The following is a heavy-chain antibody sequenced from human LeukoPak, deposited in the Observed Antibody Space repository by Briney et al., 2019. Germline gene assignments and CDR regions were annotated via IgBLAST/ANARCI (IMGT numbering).Heavy chain of an antibody. V-gene: IGHV3-21*06. J-gene: IGHJ3*02. CDR1: GFTFSSYT. CDR3: ARSLRDAFDI. Sequence: GSLRLSCAASGFTFSSYTMNWVRQAPGKGLEWVSSLSGTGRYIYYADLMKGRFTISRDNAKNSLYLQTNSLRAEDTAVYYCARSLRDAFDIWGQGTMVTVSS. CDR2: LSGTGRYI.